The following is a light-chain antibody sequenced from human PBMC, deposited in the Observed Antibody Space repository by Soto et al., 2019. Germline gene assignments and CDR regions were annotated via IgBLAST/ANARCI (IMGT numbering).Light chain of an antibody. J-gene: IGKJ1*01. CDR1: QSFSSW. CDR2: KAS. V-gene: IGKV1-5*03. CDR3: QHYNSYSEA. Sequence: DIQMTQSPSTLSASVGDRVTITCRASQSFSSWLAWYQQKPGKAPNLLIYKASSLHSGVPSRFSGSGSGTEFTLTISSLQPDDFATYYCQHYNSYSEAFGQGTKVDIK.